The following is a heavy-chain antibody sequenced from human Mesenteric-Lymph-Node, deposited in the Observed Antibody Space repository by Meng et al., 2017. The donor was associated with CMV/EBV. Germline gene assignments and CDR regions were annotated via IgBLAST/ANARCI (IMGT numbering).Heavy chain of an antibody. Sequence: KAFGGTMSQYGVNWVRQAPGQGLEWMGRIIPFIYVTKYAQKFQGRVTITEDKSTSTAYMEINSLTSDDTAVYYCARDQGYHAGGWFDPWGQGTLVTVSS. CDR3: ARDQGYHAGGWFDP. CDR1: GGTMSQYG. D-gene: IGHD2-15*01. V-gene: IGHV1-69*04. CDR2: IIPFIYVT. J-gene: IGHJ5*02.